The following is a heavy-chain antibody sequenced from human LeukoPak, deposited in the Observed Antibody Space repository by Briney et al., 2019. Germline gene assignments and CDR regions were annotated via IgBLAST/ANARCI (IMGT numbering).Heavy chain of an antibody. CDR1: GFTLSSYE. D-gene: IGHD3-3*01. J-gene: IGHJ4*02. CDR2: ISSSGTTI. V-gene: IGHV3-48*03. Sequence: PGGSLRLSCAALGFTLSSYEINWVRQAPGKGLEWVSYISSSGTTIYYADSVKGRFTISRDNAKNSLYLQMNSLRAEDTAVYYCVGRFLEWSDDWGQGTLVTVSS. CDR3: VGRFLEWSDD.